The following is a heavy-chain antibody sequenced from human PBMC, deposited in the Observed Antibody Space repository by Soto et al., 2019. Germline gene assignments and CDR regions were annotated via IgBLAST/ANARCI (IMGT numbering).Heavy chain of an antibody. V-gene: IGHV3-48*02. CDR1: GFTFSSYS. Sequence: PGGSLRLSCAASGFTFSSYSMNWVRQAPGKGLEWVSYTSSSSSTIYYADSVKGRFTISRDNAKNSLYLQMNSLRDEDTAVYYCARDTVGTKVVDWYFDLWGRGTLVTVSS. CDR3: ARDTVGTKVVDWYFDL. D-gene: IGHD2-15*01. CDR2: TSSSSSTI. J-gene: IGHJ2*01.